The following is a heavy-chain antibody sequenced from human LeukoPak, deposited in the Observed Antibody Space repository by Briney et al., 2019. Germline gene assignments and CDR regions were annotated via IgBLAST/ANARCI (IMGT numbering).Heavy chain of an antibody. CDR2: IEPSDSYT. J-gene: IGHJ4*02. Sequence: GESLKISCKGSGYSFTSYWISWVRQMPGTGLEWMGRIEPSDSYTNYSPSFQGHVTISADKSISTAYLQWSSLKASDTAMYYCAISSTSPLSYWGQGTLVTVSS. D-gene: IGHD2-2*01. CDR3: AISSTSPLSY. V-gene: IGHV5-10-1*01. CDR1: GYSFTSYW.